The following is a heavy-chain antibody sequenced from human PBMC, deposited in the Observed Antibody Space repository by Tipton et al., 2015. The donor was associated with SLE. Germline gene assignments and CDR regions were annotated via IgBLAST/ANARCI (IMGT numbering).Heavy chain of an antibody. V-gene: IGHV3-74*01. Sequence: SLRLSYEGSGYTFNRYWMHWVRQAPGKGLEWVARVNTDGRGKDYAESVKGRFTISRDNAKNTLYLQLNSLRAEDTAVYYCARAHYDFRSYNLDFWGQGALVTVSS. CDR2: VNTDGRGK. CDR3: ARAHYDFRSYNLDF. J-gene: IGHJ4*02. CDR1: GYTFNRYW. D-gene: IGHD3-3*01.